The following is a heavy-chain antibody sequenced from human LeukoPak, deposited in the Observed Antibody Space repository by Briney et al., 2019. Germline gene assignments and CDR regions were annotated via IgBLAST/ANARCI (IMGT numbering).Heavy chain of an antibody. V-gene: IGHV1-46*01. J-gene: IGHJ4*02. Sequence: ASVKVSCKXSGYTFTSYYMHWVRQAPGQGLEWMGIINPSGGSTSYAQKFQGRVTMTRDTSTSTVYMELSSLRSEDTAVYYCARGQLLSPYGDYEAPSSSGYWGQGTLVTVSS. CDR2: INPSGGST. CDR3: ARGQLLSPYGDYEAPSSSGY. D-gene: IGHD4-17*01. CDR1: GYTFTSYY.